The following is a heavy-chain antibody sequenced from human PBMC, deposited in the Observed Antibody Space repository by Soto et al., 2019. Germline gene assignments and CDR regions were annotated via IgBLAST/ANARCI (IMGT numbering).Heavy chain of an antibody. V-gene: IGHV3-30-3*01. CDR1: GFTFSSYA. CDR2: ISYDGSNK. J-gene: IGHJ6*02. D-gene: IGHD6-19*01. CDR3: ARSFWLVGTAGMDV. Sequence: GGSLRLSCAASGFTFSSYAMHWVRQSPGKGLEWVAVISYDGSNKYYADSVKGRFTISRDNSKNTLYLQMNSLRAEDTAVYYCARSFWLVGTAGMDVWGQGTTVTVSS.